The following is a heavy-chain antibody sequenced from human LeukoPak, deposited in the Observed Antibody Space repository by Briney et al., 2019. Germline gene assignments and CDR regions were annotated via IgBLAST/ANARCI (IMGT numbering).Heavy chain of an antibody. D-gene: IGHD3-22*01. CDR3: ARRYYYDSSGYYLDY. V-gene: IGHV4-39*01. J-gene: IGHJ4*02. Sequence: SETLSLTCTVSSGSISSSSYYWGWIRQPPGKGLEWIGSIYYSGSTYYNPSLKSRVTISVDTSKNQFSLKLSSVTAADTAVYYCARRYYYDSSGYYLDYWGQGTLVTVSS. CDR2: IYYSGST. CDR1: SGSISSSSYY.